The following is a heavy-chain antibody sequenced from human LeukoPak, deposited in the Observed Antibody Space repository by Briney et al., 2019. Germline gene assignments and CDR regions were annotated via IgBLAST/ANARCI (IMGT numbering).Heavy chain of an antibody. D-gene: IGHD1-26*01. J-gene: IGHJ4*02. CDR1: GGSISSYY. Sequence: SSETLSLTCTVSGGSISSYYWSWIRQPPGKGLEWIGYIYYSGSTNYNPSLKSRVTISVDTSKNQFSLKLSSVTAADTAVYYCASGGKVGATYYWGQGTLVTVSS. CDR2: IYYSGST. CDR3: ASGGKVGATYY. V-gene: IGHV4-59*01.